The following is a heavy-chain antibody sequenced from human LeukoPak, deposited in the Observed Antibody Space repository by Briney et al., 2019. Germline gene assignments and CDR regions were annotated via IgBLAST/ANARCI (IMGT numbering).Heavy chain of an antibody. D-gene: IGHD3-22*01. CDR3: ARGPDDSSGHSATPIGY. V-gene: IGHV1-8*01. Sequence: ASVKVSCKASGYTFTSYDINWVRQATGQGLEWMGWMNPNSGNTGYARKFQGRVTMTRNTSISTAYMELSSLRSEDTAVYYCARGPDDSSGHSATPIGYWGQGTLVTVSS. CDR2: MNPNSGNT. CDR1: GYTFTSYD. J-gene: IGHJ4*02.